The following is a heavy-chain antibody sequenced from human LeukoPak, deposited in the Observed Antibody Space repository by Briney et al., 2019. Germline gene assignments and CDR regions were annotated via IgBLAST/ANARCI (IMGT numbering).Heavy chain of an antibody. CDR3: ASGYSGSYSDY. Sequence: ASVKVSCKVSGYTLTELSMHWVRQAPGKGLEWMGGFDPEGGETIYAQKFQGRVTITADESTSTAYMELSSLRSEHTAVYYCASGYSGSYSDYWGQGTLVTVSS. CDR2: FDPEGGET. J-gene: IGHJ4*02. CDR1: GYTLTELS. V-gene: IGHV1-24*01. D-gene: IGHD1-26*01.